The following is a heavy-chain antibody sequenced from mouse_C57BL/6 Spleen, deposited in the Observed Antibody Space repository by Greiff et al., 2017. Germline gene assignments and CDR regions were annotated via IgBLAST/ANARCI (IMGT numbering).Heavy chain of an antibody. D-gene: IGHD4-1*01. CDR3: ARGGGTWYFDV. CDR1: GYSFTSYN. Sequence: VQLQQSGPELVKPGASVKISCKASGYSFTSYNIHWVKQRPGQGLEWIGWIYPGSGNTKYNEKFKGKATLTADTSSSTAYMQLSSLTSEDSAVYYCARGGGTWYFDVWGTGTTVTVSS. V-gene: IGHV1-66*01. J-gene: IGHJ1*03. CDR2: IYPGSGNT.